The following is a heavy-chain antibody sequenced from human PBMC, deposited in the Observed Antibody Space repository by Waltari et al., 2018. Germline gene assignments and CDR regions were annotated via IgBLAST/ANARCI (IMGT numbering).Heavy chain of an antibody. CDR2: IDKTVSRT. CDR3: ARGIVGATG. J-gene: IGHJ4*02. CDR1: GSIFSHYQ. V-gene: IGHV3-48*03. Sequence: EVKLLESGGELVQTEESMRLNCETSGSIFSHYQVNLIRQAPGRWLECLAYIDKTVSRTFYSASVSGRFTISRDDSKSSVYLQLTNLRVDDSALYYCARGIVGATGWGQGTLVTVSS. D-gene: IGHD1-26*01.